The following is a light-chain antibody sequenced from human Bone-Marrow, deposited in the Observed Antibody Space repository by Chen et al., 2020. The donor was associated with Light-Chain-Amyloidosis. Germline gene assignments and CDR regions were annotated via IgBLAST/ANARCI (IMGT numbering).Light chain of an antibody. V-gene: IGLV6-57*01. CDR1: SGSIATNY. Sequence: NFMLTQPHSVSESPGKTVIISFTRSSGSIATNYVQWYQQRPGSSPTTVIYEDDQRPSGVPDRFSGSIDRSSNSASLTISGLRTEDEADYYCQSYQGSSQGVFGGGTKLTVL. CDR3: QSYQGSSQGV. CDR2: EDD. J-gene: IGLJ3*02.